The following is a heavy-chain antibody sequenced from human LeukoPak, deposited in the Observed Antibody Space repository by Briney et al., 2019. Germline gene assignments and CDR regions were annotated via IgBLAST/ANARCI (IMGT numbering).Heavy chain of an antibody. CDR2: IYYSEST. CDR3: ARGGWPTYPAY. Sequence: SETLSLTCSVSGGSTSRGGYYWRWIRQHPGKGLEWIGYIYYSESTDYNPSLKSRVTISVDTSMNQFSLKVSSVTAADRAVYYCARGGWPTYPAYWGQGTLVTVSS. CDR1: GGSTSRGGYY. D-gene: IGHD2-15*01. J-gene: IGHJ4*02. V-gene: IGHV4-31*03.